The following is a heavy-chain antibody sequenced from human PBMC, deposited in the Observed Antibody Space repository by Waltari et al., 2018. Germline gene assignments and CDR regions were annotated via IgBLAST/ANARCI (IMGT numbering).Heavy chain of an antibody. Sequence: QITLKESGPALVKPTQTLTLTCTFSGFPLNSGGVGVGWIRQPPGEALEWLALIYWDDEKYYRPSLKSRLSITKDTTKNQVVLTMTDMDPVDTATYFCAHRRLGQWLSFDFWGPGILVAVSS. V-gene: IGHV2-5*02. CDR2: IYWDDEK. CDR3: AHRRLGQWLSFDF. D-gene: IGHD6-19*01. J-gene: IGHJ4*02. CDR1: GFPLNSGGVG.